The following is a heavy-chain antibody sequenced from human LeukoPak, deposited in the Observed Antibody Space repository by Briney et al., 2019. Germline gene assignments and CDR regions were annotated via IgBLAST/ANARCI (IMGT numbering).Heavy chain of an antibody. CDR3: AREKGYCSSTSCYRPYYYYGMDV. CDR2: INHSGST. D-gene: IGHD2-2*02. V-gene: IGHV4-39*07. J-gene: IGHJ6*02. Sequence: PSETLSLTCTVSGGSISSGGYYWSWIRQPPGKGLEWIGEINHSGSTNYNPSLKSRVTISVDTSKNQFSLKLSSVTAADTAVYYCAREKGYCSSTSCYRPYYYYGMDVWGQGTTVTVSS. CDR1: GGSISSGGYY.